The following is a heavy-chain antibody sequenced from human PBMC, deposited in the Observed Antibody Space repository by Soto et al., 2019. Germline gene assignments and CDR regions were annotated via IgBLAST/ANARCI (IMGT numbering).Heavy chain of an antibody. CDR1: GFNVNSDY. V-gene: IGHV3-23*01. Sequence: GGSLRLSCAASGFNVNSDYMSWVRQAPGKGLEWVSAISGSGGSTYYADSVKGRFTISRDNSKNTLYLQMNSLRAEDTAVYYCAKAGANTGDYWGQGTLVTVSS. D-gene: IGHD3-10*01. J-gene: IGHJ4*02. CDR2: ISGSGGST. CDR3: AKAGANTGDY.